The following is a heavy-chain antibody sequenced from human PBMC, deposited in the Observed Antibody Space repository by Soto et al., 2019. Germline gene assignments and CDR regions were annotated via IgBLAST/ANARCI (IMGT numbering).Heavy chain of an antibody. CDR3: ARHSCSSTRCYKGWGYYYYGMDV. CDR2: IDNSDYYT. D-gene: IGHD2-2*02. J-gene: IGHJ6*02. Sequence: GEALKISCKCSGYSFTIYWIRWVRQMPGEGLGGVGGIDNSDYYTNYSPSFQGHVTISADKSISTAYLQWSSLKASDNAMYYCARHSCSSTRCYKGWGYYYYGMDVWGQGTTVTVSS. V-gene: IGHV5-10-1*01. CDR1: GYSFTIYW.